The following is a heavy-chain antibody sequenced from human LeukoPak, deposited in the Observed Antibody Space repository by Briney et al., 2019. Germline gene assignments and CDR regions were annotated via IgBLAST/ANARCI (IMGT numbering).Heavy chain of an antibody. CDR1: GGSINDYY. D-gene: IGHD3-10*01. Sequence: PSESLSLTCTVSGGSINDYYWNWVRQPPGKGLEWVSYIYYRGATNYNPSLKSRVTTSIDTSKKHISLKLSSLSAADTAVYYCAGVFSGRRPLEIWGQGSLVTVPS. V-gene: IGHV4-59*01. CDR3: AGVFSGRRPLEI. CDR2: IYYRGAT. J-gene: IGHJ4*02.